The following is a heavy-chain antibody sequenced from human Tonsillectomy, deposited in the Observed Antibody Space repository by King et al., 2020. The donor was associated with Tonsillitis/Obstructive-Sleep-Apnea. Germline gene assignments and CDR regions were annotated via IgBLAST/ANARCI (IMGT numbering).Heavy chain of an antibody. Sequence: QLVQSGAEVKKPGASVKVSCKASGYTFTSYDITWVRQAPGQGLEWRGWSRPNNGDTNYAQKLQGRVTMTSDTSTSTAYMELRSLRSADTAVYYCARDYYDSSGYYHGYFQHWGQGTLVTVSS. J-gene: IGHJ1*01. D-gene: IGHD3-22*01. CDR2: SRPNNGDT. CDR3: ARDYYDSSGYYHGYFQH. V-gene: IGHV1-18*01. CDR1: GYTFTSYD.